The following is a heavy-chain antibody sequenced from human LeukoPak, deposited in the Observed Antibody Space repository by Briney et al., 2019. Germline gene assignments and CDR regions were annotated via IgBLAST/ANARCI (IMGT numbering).Heavy chain of an antibody. CDR3: ASGGGNL. Sequence: GGSLRLSCAGSGFTFSDFWMTWVRQTPGKGLEWVSAISGSGGSTYYADSVKGRFTISRDNSKNTLYLQMNSLRAEDTAVYYCASGGGNLWGQGTLVTVSS. J-gene: IGHJ5*02. CDR1: GFTFSDFW. V-gene: IGHV3-23*01. CDR2: ISGSGGST. D-gene: IGHD4-23*01.